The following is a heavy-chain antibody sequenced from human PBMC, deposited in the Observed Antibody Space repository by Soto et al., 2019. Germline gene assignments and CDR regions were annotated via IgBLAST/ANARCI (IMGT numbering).Heavy chain of an antibody. D-gene: IGHD1-1*01. CDR2: IYYSGST. CDR3: ARTYVVKGYNSGGDRLAIRGPGSTDL. V-gene: IGHV4-59*02. CDR1: GGSVSTDY. Sequence: PSEARSLPCTVSGGSVSTDYWSLFRQPPGKGQGWIAYIYYSGSTSYNPSLKSRVTISLDTSKNQFSLKLSSVTAADTAVYYFARTYVVKGYNSGGDRLAIRGPGSTDL. J-gene: IGHJ2*01.